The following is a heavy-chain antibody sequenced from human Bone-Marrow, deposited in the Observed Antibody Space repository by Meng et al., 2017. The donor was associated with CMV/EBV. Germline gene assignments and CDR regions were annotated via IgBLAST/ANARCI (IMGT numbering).Heavy chain of an antibody. J-gene: IGHJ4*02. CDR3: ARVGPLSYYDFWSGYYTVDY. V-gene: IGHV5-51*01. D-gene: IGHD3-3*01. CDR1: AYSFSSYR. CDR2: IYPGDSQT. Sequence: GESLKISCRGSAYSFSSYRIAWVRQMPGKGLEWMGIIYPGDSQTRYSPSFQGRVTMSADKSKNTAYLQWSSLKASDTAIYHCARVGPLSYYDFWSGYYTVDYWGQGTLVTVSS.